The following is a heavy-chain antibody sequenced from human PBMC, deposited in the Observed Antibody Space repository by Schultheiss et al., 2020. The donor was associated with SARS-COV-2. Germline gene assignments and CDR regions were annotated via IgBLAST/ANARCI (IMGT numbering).Heavy chain of an antibody. CDR1: GFTFSSHG. CDR2: ISADGANK. J-gene: IGHJ5*02. Sequence: GGSLRLSCAASGFTFSSHGMTWVRQAPGKGPEWISTISADGANKHYPDYMKGRLTISRDNSKNTVSLQMNSLRADDTAIYYCVRGRFDPWGQGTLVTVSS. D-gene: IGHD3-16*01. CDR3: VRGRFDP. V-gene: IGHV3-23*01.